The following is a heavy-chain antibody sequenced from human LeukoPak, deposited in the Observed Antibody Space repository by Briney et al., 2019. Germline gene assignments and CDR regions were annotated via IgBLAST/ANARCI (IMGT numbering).Heavy chain of an antibody. Sequence: PGGSLRLSCAASGFTFSSYGMHWVRQAPGKGLEWVAVISYDGSNKYYADSVKGRFTISRDNAKNSLYLQMNSLRAEDTAVYYCARVGSTRNAFDIWGQGTMVTVSS. J-gene: IGHJ3*02. D-gene: IGHD3-16*01. V-gene: IGHV3-30*03. CDR1: GFTFSSYG. CDR2: ISYDGSNK. CDR3: ARVGSTRNAFDI.